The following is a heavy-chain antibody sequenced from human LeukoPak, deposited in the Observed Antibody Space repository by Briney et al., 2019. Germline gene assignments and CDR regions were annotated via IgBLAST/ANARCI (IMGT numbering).Heavy chain of an antibody. J-gene: IGHJ4*02. D-gene: IGHD6-13*01. CDR3: ARDRSSSSWYYFDY. CDR2: ISYDGSNK. CDR1: GFTFSSYA. V-gene: IGHV3-30-3*01. Sequence: PGRSLRLSCAASGFTFSSYAMHWVRQAPGKGLEWVAVISYDGSNKYYADSVKGRFTISRDNSKNTLYLQMNSLRAEDTAVYYCARDRSSSSWYYFDYWGQGTLVTVSS.